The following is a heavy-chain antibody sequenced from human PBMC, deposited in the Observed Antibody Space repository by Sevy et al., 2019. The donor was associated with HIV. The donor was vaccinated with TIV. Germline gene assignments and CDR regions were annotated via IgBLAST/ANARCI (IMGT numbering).Heavy chain of an antibody. CDR1: GGTFSSYA. CDR2: IIPIFGTA. V-gene: IGHV1-69*13. D-gene: IGHD2-2*01. CDR3: ARDRLTYCSSTSCSYYGMDV. J-gene: IGHJ6*02. Sequence: GASVKVSCKASGGTFSSYAISWVRQAPGQGLEWMGGIIPIFGTANYAQKFQGRVTITADESTSTAYMELSSLRSEDTAVYYCARDRLTYCSSTSCSYYGMDVWGQGTTVTVSS.